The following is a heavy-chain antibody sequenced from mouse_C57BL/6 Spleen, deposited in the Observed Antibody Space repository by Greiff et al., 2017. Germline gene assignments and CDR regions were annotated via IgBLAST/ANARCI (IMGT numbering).Heavy chain of an antibody. D-gene: IGHD1-1*01. CDR3: TPITTVVGGHYAMGY. J-gene: IGHJ4*01. CDR1: GYTFTDYE. V-gene: IGHV1-15*01. Sequence: VQLQQSGAELVRPGASVTLSCKASGYTFTDYEMHWVKQTPVHGLEWIGAIDPETGGTDYNQKFKGKAILTADKSSSTAYMELRSLTSEDSAVYYYTPITTVVGGHYAMGYWGQGTSVTVSS. CDR2: IDPETGGT.